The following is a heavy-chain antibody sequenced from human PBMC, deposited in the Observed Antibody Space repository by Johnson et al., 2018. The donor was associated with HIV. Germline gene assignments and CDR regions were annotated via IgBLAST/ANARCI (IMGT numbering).Heavy chain of an antibody. J-gene: IGHJ3*02. V-gene: IGHV3-30*04. D-gene: IGHD3-22*01. CDR2: ISYDGSSK. Sequence: QVQLVESGGGVVQPGRSLRLSCAASKLTFSTYAMHWVRQAPGKGLEWVAVISYDGSSKYYADSVKGRFTISRDNSKNTLYLQMNSLRAEDTAVYYCAGDYYDSSGYYYRAFDIWGQGTMVTVSS. CDR1: KLTFSTYA. CDR3: AGDYYDSSGYYYRAFDI.